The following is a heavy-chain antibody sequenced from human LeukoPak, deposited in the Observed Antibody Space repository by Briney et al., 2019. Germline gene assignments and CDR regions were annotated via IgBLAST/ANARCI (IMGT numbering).Heavy chain of an antibody. D-gene: IGHD6-19*01. J-gene: IGHJ3*02. V-gene: IGHV3-23*01. Sequence: GGSLRLSCAASGFTFSSYAMSWVRQAPGKGLEWVSAISGSGGSTYYADSVKGRFTISRDNSKNTLYLQMNSLRAEDTAVYYCARVGGIAVATNPNDAFDNWGQGTMVTVSS. CDR1: GFTFSSYA. CDR3: ARVGGIAVATNPNDAFDN. CDR2: ISGSGGST.